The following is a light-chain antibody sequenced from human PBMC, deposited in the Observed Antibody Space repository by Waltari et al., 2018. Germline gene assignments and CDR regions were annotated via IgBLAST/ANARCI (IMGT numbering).Light chain of an antibody. CDR1: SPRRSS. J-gene: IGLJ2*01. Sequence: SSELTQDPTVSVALGQTVRITCQGDSPRRSSAMWYHQRPGQAPVLVFYGQDNRPSGIPDRFSGSTSGDTATLTITGTQAEDEADYYCLSRDISSTRFFGGGTRLTV. CDR2: GQD. CDR3: LSRDISSTRF. V-gene: IGLV3-19*01.